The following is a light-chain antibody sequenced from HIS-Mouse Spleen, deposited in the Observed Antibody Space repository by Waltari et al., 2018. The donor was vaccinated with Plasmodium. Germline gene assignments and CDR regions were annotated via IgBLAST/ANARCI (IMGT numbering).Light chain of an antibody. CDR2: TAS. V-gene: IGKV1-5*03. J-gene: IGKJ2*01. Sequence: DIQMTQSPSTLSASVGDRVTITCRASQSISSWLAWYQQKPGKAPKLLIYTASSLESGVPSRFSGSGSGTEFTLTISSLQPDDFATYYCQQYNSYSYTLGQGTKLEIK. CDR1: QSISSW. CDR3: QQYNSYSYT.